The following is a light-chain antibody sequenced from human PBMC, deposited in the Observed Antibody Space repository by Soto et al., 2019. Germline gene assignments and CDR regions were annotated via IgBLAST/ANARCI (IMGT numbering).Light chain of an antibody. V-gene: IGKV1-39*01. J-gene: IGKJ3*01. CDR2: DAS. CDR1: QRISTY. Sequence: DIQMTQSPSSLSASVGDRVTITCRASQRISTYLNWYQQKPAEAPKLLIYDASSLQSGVPSRFSGSGSDTDFTLSITCLQPEDFATYYGHQSYSPPLAFGPGTKVDSK. CDR3: HQSYSPPLA.